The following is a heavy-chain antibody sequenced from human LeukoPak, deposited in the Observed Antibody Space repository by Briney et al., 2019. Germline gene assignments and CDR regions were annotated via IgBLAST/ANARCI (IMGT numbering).Heavy chain of an antibody. CDR2: IGHDGGGI. CDR3: ARDSPATVTPFDY. CDR1: GFTFSAST. Sequence: PGDSLRLSCAASGFTFSASTMYWVRHPPGKGLEWVSIIGHDGGGIHYADSVKGRFTISRDNAKNSLYLQMNSLRAEDTAVYYCARDSPATVTPFDYWGQGTLVTVSS. V-gene: IGHV3-21*04. J-gene: IGHJ4*02. D-gene: IGHD4-17*01.